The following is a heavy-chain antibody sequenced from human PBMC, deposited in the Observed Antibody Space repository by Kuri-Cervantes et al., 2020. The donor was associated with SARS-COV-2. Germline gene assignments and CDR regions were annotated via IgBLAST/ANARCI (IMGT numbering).Heavy chain of an antibody. CDR2: IYWDDDK. D-gene: IGHD6-19*01. CDR3: ARLSYSGWYGEYFDY. Sequence: SGPTLVKPTQTLTLTCTFSGFSLSTSGVGVGWIRQPPGKALEWLALIYWDDDKRYGPSLKSRLTITKDTSKNQVVLTMTNMDPVDTATYYCARLSYSGWYGEYFDYWGQGTLVTVSS. J-gene: IGHJ4*02. V-gene: IGHV2-5*05. CDR1: GFSLSTSGVG.